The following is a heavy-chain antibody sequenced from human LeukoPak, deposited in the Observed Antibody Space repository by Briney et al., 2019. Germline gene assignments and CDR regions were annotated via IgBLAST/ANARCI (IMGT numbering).Heavy chain of an antibody. D-gene: IGHD3-22*01. J-gene: IGHJ4*02. V-gene: IGHV1-8*03. CDR2: MNPNSGNT. CDR3: ARGRDYYDSSGYSGDLDY. CDR1: GYTFTSYD. Sequence: ASVKVSCKASGYTFTSYDINWVRQATGQGLEWMGWMNPNSGNTGYAQKFQGRVTITRNTSISTAYMELSSLRSEDTAVYYCARGRDYYDSSGYSGDLDYWGQGTLVSVSS.